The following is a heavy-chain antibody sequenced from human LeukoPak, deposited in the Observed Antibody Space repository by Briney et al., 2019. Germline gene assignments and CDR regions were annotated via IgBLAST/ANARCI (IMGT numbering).Heavy chain of an antibody. D-gene: IGHD1-14*01. V-gene: IGHV1-69*05. Sequence: SVKVSCKASGGTFSSYAISWLRQAPVQGLEWMGGIIPIFGTANYAQKFQGRVTITTDESTSTAYMELSSLRSEDTAVYYCARGNHDYLRYCYYYMDVWGKGTTVTVSS. CDR1: GGTFSSYA. J-gene: IGHJ6*03. CDR3: ARGNHDYLRYCYYYMDV. CDR2: IIPIFGTA.